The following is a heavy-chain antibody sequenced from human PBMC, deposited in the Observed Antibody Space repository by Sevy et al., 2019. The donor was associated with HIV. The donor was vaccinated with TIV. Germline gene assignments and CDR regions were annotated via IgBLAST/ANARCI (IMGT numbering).Heavy chain of an antibody. D-gene: IGHD4-17*01. V-gene: IGHV3-48*03. CDR2: ISNSGTTI. J-gene: IGHJ4*02. Sequence: GWSLRLSCAASGFSFSSYEMNWVRQAPGKGLEWVSYISNSGTTISYSDSVRGRFTISRDNARNLLYLQMNSLRAEDTAVYFCARDLPPSATTVPHFDCWGQGTLVTVSS. CDR3: ARDLPPSATTVPHFDC. CDR1: GFSFSSYE.